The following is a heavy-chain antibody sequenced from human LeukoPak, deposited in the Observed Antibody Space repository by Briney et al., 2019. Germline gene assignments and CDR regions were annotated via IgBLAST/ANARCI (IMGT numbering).Heavy chain of an antibody. D-gene: IGHD5-18*01. CDR3: ARIRASDKAMVLDAFDI. CDR1: GFTFSSYA. J-gene: IGHJ3*02. V-gene: IGHV3-30-3*01. CDR2: ISYHGSNK. Sequence: GRSLRLSCAASGFTFSSYAIHWVRQAPGKGLEWVAVISYHGSNKYYADSVKGRFTISRDNSKNTLSLQMNSLRGEDTAVYYCARIRASDKAMVLDAFDIWGQGTMVTVSS.